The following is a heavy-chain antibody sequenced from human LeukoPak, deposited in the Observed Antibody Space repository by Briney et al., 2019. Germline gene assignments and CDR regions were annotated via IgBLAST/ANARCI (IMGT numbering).Heavy chain of an antibody. Sequence: TGGSLRLSCAASGFTVSSNYMSWVRQAPGKGLEWVSVIYSGGSTYYADSVKGRFTISRDNSKNTLYLQMNSLRAEDTAVYYCARALDSSGYYLDYWGQGTLVTVSS. CDR1: GFTVSSNY. CDR2: IYSGGST. J-gene: IGHJ4*02. V-gene: IGHV3-53*01. D-gene: IGHD3-22*01. CDR3: ARALDSSGYYLDY.